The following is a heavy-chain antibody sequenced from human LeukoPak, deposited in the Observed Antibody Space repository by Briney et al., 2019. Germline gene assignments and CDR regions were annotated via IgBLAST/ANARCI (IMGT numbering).Heavy chain of an antibody. CDR3: ARLKYQLIFDY. CDR1: GLNVSTNY. D-gene: IGHD2-2*01. Sequence: GGSLRLSCAASGLNVSTNYMSWVRQVPGRGLEWVSVIDRGSGTNYADSVEGRFTISRHKSKNTVYLQMNSLSAEDTAVYYCARLKYQLIFDYWGQGALVTVSS. CDR2: IDRGSGT. J-gene: IGHJ4*02. V-gene: IGHV3-53*04.